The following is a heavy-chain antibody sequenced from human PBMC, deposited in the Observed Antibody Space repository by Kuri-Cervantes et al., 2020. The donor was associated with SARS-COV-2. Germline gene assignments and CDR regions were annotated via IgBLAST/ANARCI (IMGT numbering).Heavy chain of an antibody. V-gene: IGHV3-9*01. CDR3: ARGLGYCSGGSCYSRSSPDY. CDR2: ISWNSGSI. D-gene: IGHD2-15*01. Sequence: SLKISCAASGFTFDDYAMHWVRQAPGKGLEWVSGISWNSGSIGYADSVKGRSTISRDNAKNSLYLQMNSLRAEDTAVYYCARGLGYCSGGSCYSRSSPDYWGQGTLVTVSS. CDR1: GFTFDDYA. J-gene: IGHJ4*02.